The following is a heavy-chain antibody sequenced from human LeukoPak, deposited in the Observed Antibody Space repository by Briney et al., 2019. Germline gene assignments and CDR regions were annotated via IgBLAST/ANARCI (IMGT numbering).Heavy chain of an antibody. CDR2: IYPGDSDT. V-gene: IGHV5-51*01. J-gene: IGHJ5*02. Sequence: GESLKISCKGSGYSFTSYWIGWVRQMPGKGLEWMGIIYPGDSDTRYSPSFQGQVTISADKSISTAYLQWSSLKASDTAMYYCARQGDYDSSGYYPNWFDPWGQGTLVTVYS. CDR1: GYSFTSYW. CDR3: ARQGDYDSSGYYPNWFDP. D-gene: IGHD3-22*01.